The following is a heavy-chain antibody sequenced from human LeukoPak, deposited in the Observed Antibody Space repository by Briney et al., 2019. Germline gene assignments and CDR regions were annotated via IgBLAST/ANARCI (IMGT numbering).Heavy chain of an antibody. CDR1: GYIFTNYW. V-gene: IGHV5-51*01. J-gene: IGHJ4*02. D-gene: IGHD5-24*01. CDR3: ARPGMATTTSFDY. Sequence: TGESLKISCKGSGYIFTNYWIGWVRQMPGKGLEWMGIIYPADSDTRYSPSFQGQVTISADKSISTAYLQWSSLKASDTAMYYCARPGMATTTSFDYWGQGTLVTVSS. CDR2: IYPADSDT.